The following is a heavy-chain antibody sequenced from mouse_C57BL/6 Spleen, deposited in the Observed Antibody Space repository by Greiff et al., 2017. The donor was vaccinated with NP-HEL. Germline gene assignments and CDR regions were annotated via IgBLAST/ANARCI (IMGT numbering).Heavy chain of an antibody. D-gene: IGHD2-3*01. V-gene: IGHV5-16*01. Sequence: EVKLMESEGGLVQPGSSMKLSCTASGFTFSDYYMAWVRQVPEKGLEWVANINYDGSSTYYLDSLKSRFIISRDNAKNILYLQMSSLKSEDTATYYCARDDGTGDYAMDYWGQGTSVTVSS. CDR1: GFTFSDYY. CDR3: ARDDGTGDYAMDY. CDR2: INYDGSST. J-gene: IGHJ4*01.